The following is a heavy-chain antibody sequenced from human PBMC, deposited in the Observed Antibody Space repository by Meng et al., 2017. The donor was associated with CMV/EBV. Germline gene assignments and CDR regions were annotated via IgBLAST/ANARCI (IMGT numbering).Heavy chain of an antibody. CDR2: INHSGTT. J-gene: IGHJ2*01. V-gene: IGHV4-34*01. Sequence: SETLSLTCAVYGGSFSGYHWNWIRQPPGKGLECIGEINHSGTTIYSPSLRSRVTTSIDRSKKQFSLRLNSVTAADTAVYYCARVTEGDWYFDLWGRGTLVTVSS. CDR3: ARVTEGDWYFDL. D-gene: IGHD1-14*01. CDR1: GGSFSGYH.